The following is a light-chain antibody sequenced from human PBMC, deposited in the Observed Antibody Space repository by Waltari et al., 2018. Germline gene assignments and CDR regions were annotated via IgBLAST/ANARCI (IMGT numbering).Light chain of an antibody. CDR3: QSFDSNVRGGVV. V-gene: IGLV1-40*01. CDR1: SSNIGAGHD. CDR2: GNN. Sequence: QSILTQPTSVSGAQGQRVTISCTGSSSNIGAGHDVHWYQEFPATAPNLSIYGNNNRPSGVPDRFSGSKSGSSASRAINGLQAEDEADYYCQSFDSNVRGGVVFGGGTKVTVL. J-gene: IGLJ3*02.